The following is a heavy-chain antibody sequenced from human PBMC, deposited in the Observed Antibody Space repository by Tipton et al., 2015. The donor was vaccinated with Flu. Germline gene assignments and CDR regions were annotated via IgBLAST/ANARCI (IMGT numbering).Heavy chain of an antibody. D-gene: IGHD2-21*01. CDR1: GGSISSSSYY. CDR3: ARVTIVVVAAPGIYFDY. V-gene: IGHV4-39*07. J-gene: IGHJ4*02. CDR2: IYYSGST. Sequence: TLSLTCTVSGGSISSSSYYWGWIRQPPGKGLEWIGSIYYSGSTYYNPSLKSRGTLSVDTSKNQFSLKLSSVTAADTAVYYCARVTIVVVAAPGIYFDYWGQGTLVTVSS.